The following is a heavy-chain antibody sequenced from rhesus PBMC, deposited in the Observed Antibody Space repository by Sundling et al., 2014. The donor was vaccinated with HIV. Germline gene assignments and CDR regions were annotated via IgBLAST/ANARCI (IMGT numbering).Heavy chain of an antibody. CDR2: INSRGEDT. Sequence: EVQLVETGGGLVQPGGSLKLSCAASGFTFSSHGMTWVRQAPGKGLEWVSAINSRGEDTYYGDSVKGRFIISRDNLRNTLSLQMNSLRPEDTAVYYCAKAGYDVWADYIEHFALDLWGQGVVVTVSS. V-gene: IGHV3-103*01. J-gene: IGHJ6*01. CDR1: GFTFSSHG. D-gene: IGHD3-34*01. CDR3: AKAGYDVWADYIEHFALDL.